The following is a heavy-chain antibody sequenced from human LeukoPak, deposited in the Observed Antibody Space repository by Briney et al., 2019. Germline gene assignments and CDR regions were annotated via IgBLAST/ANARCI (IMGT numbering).Heavy chain of an antibody. J-gene: IGHJ4*02. D-gene: IGHD6-19*01. V-gene: IGHV1-46*01. CDR2: INPSGGIT. Sequence: GASLKVSCKASGYTFTSYFMHWVRQAPGQGLEWMGKINPSGGITSYAQKFQGRVTMTRDTSTSMVYTELTSLRSEDTAVYYCARDPEGSGCYFDYWGQGTLVTVS. CDR1: GYTFTSYF. CDR3: ARDPEGSGCYFDY.